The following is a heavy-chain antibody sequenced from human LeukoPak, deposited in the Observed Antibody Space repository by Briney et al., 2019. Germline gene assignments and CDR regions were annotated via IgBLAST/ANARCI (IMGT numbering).Heavy chain of an antibody. CDR3: ARIRNYYDAFGI. D-gene: IGHD3-10*01. CDR1: GYSFTTYW. Sequence: GESLNISCKGSGYSFTTYWIAWVRQMPGKGLEWMGIIYPGDSDTRYSPSFQGQVTISADKSISTAFLQWSSLKASDTAMYYCARIRNYYDAFGIWGQGTMVTVSS. V-gene: IGHV5-51*01. CDR2: IYPGDSDT. J-gene: IGHJ3*02.